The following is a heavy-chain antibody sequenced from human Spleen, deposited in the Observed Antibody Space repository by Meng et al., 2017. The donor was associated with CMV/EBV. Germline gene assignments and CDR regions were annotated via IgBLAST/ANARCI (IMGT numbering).Heavy chain of an antibody. CDR1: GFTFSSYW. D-gene: IGHD2-2*02. V-gene: IGHV3-7*01. CDR2: IKQDGSEK. J-gene: IGHJ3*02. Sequence: GGSLRLSCAASGFTFSSYWMSWVRQAPGKGLEWVANIKQDGSEKYYVDSVKGRFTISRDNAKTSLYLQMNSLRAEYTAVYYCARGGLYDAFDIWGQGTMVTVSS. CDR3: ARGGLYDAFDI.